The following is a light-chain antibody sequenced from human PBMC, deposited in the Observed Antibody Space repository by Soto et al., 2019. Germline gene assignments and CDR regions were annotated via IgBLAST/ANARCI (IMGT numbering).Light chain of an antibody. CDR1: QSISSW. CDR2: DAN. Sequence: DVAMTLSPSTLSASVGDRVTITCQASQSISSWLAWYQQKPGKAPNLLVYDANSLNSGVPSRFSGSGPGTEFTLALSSLQPEEFGTDYCQRDSSYSRIVGQGNNVEI. J-gene: IGKJ1*01. V-gene: IGKV1-5*01. CDR3: QRDSSYSRI.